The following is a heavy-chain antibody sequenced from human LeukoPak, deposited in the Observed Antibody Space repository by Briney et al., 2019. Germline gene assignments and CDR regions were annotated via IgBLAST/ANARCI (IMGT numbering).Heavy chain of an antibody. Sequence: GGSLRLSCAASGFTFTNYWMTWVRQAPGKGLEWVANIKQDGSVKYYVDSVKGRFTISRDNAKNSLYLQMNSLRAEDTAVYNCARIGYSSSSLDFWGRGTLVTVSS. CDR3: ARIGYSSSSLDF. CDR2: IKQDGSVK. V-gene: IGHV3-7*03. J-gene: IGHJ4*02. CDR1: GFTFTNYW. D-gene: IGHD6-6*01.